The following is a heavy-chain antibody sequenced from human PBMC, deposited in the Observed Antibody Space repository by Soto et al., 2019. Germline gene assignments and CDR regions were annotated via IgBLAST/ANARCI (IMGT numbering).Heavy chain of an antibody. V-gene: IGHV4-34*01. J-gene: IGHJ4*02. CDR3: AIDNYGGIAVAGRWRPSYFDY. CDR1: GGSFSGYY. D-gene: IGHD6-19*01. CDR2: INHSGST. Sequence: SETLSLSCAVYGGSFSGYYWSWIRQPPGKGLEWIGEINHSGSTNYNPSLKSRVTISVDTSKNQFSLKLSSVTAADTAVYYCAIDNYGGIAVAGRWRPSYFDYWGQVPLVTGS.